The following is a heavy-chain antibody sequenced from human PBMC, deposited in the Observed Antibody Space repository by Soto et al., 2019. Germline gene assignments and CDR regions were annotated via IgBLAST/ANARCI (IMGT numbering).Heavy chain of an antibody. CDR2: ISSSGSTI. D-gene: IGHD6-19*01. Sequence: GGSLGLSCAASGFTFSSYEMNWVRQAPGKGLEWVSYISSSGSTIYYADSVKGRFTISRDNAKNSLYLQMNSLRAEDTAVYYCARLRASSGSDSYYYHYYGMDVWGQGTTVTVSS. CDR1: GFTFSSYE. V-gene: IGHV3-48*03. J-gene: IGHJ6*02. CDR3: ARLRASSGSDSYYYHYYGMDV.